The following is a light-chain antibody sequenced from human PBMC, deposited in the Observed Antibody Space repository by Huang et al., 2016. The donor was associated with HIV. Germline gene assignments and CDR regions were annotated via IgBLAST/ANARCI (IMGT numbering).Light chain of an antibody. J-gene: IGKJ1*01. CDR2: GSS. Sequence: EIVLTQSPDPLSVSPGASGAISCRASQNVTNDYLAWYQQKSGQAPRLLIYGSSGRATGVPVRFGGRGSGAEFILTIDRLEPEDVASYYCQQYSVSPWTFGPGTKLEVK. CDR1: QNVTNDY. CDR3: QQYSVSPWT. V-gene: IGKV3-20*01.